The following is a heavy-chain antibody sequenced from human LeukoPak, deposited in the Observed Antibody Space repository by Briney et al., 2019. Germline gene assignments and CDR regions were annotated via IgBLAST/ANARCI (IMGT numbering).Heavy chain of an antibody. V-gene: IGHV3-74*01. D-gene: IGHD3-10*01. CDR2: INTDGSRI. Sequence: GGSLRLSCAAPGFIFGNYWMQWVRQAPGKGLVWVSRINTDGSRINYADSVKGRFTVSRDNAKNTLYPQMNSLRAEDTAVYHCTRESLDYGSGSSDYWGQGTLVTVSS. CDR3: TRESLDYGSGSSDY. CDR1: GFIFGNYW. J-gene: IGHJ4*02.